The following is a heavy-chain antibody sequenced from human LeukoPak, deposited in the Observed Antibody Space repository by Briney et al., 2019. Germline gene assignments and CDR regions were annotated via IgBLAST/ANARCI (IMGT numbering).Heavy chain of an antibody. CDR2: ISSSSSFI. D-gene: IGHD2-2*01. CDR1: GFTFSRYS. V-gene: IGHV3-21*01. Sequence: KPGGSLRLSCAASGFTFSRYSMNWVRQAPGKGLEWVSSISSSSSFIYYAGSVKGRFTISRDNAKNSLYLQMNSLRAEDTAVYYCARDPPLGSCSTISCPHLDYWGQGTLVTVSS. CDR3: ARDPPLGSCSTISCPHLDY. J-gene: IGHJ4*02.